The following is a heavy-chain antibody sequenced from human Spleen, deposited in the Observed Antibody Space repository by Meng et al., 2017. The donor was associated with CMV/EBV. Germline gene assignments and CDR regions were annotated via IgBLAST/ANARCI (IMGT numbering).Heavy chain of an antibody. CDR3: AKVFRRPFRGWKNAGGDYYGMDV. Sequence: GGSLRLSCAASGFTFSSYAMSWVRQAPGKGLEWVSAISGSGGSTYYADSVKGRFTISRDNSKNTLYLQMNSLRPDDTAVYYCAKVFRRPFRGWKNAGGDYYGMDVWGQGTTVTVSS. J-gene: IGHJ6*02. CDR2: ISGSGGST. D-gene: IGHD1/OR15-1a*01. V-gene: IGHV3-23*01. CDR1: GFTFSSYA.